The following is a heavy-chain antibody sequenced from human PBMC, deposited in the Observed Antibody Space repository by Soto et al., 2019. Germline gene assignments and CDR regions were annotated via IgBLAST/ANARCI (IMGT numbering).Heavy chain of an antibody. J-gene: IGHJ3*02. Sequence: QVQLVQSGAEVKKPGSSVKVSCKASGGTFSSYAISWVRQAPGQGLEWMGGIIPIFGTANYAQKFQGRVTITADESTSTAYMELSSLRSEDTAVYYFRLGDLTRTTGTTEHAFDIWGQGTMVTVSS. CDR3: RLGDLTRTTGTTEHAFDI. CDR1: GGTFSSYA. V-gene: IGHV1-69*01. CDR2: IIPIFGTA. D-gene: IGHD1-1*01.